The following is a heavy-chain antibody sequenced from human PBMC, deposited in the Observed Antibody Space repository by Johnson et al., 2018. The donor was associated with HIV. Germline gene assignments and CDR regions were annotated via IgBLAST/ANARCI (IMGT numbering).Heavy chain of an antibody. Sequence: VQMVESGGGVVQPGRSLRLSCAASGFTFSSYGMHWVRQAPGKGLEWVAVIWYDGSNKYYADSVKVRFTISRDNSKNTLYLQMNSLRAEDTAVYYCAKASQQLVFYVAVDIWGQGTMVTVSS. CDR2: IWYDGSNK. J-gene: IGHJ3*02. CDR3: AKASQQLVFYVAVDI. D-gene: IGHD6-13*01. V-gene: IGHV3-33*06. CDR1: GFTFSSYG.